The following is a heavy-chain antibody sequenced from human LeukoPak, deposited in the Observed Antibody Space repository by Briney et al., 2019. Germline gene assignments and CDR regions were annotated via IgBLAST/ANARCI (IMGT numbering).Heavy chain of an antibody. CDR2: IYYSGRT. D-gene: IGHD3-22*01. V-gene: IGHV4-31*03. Sequence: SETLSLTCTVSGGSISGGGYSWSWIRQLPGKGLEWIGYIYYSGRTYYNPSLKSRATISVDTAKNQFSLKLSSVTAADTAMYYCARADSTGYYPWRDWGQGTLVTVSA. CDR1: GGSISGGGYS. J-gene: IGHJ4*02. CDR3: ARADSTGYYPWRD.